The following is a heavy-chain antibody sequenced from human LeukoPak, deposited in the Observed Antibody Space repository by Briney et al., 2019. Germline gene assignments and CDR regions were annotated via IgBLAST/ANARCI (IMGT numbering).Heavy chain of an antibody. CDR2: INSDGTTI. J-gene: IGHJ3*02. Sequence: RGGSLRLACAASGFTFSDYWMHWVRHAPGKGLVWVSRINSDGTTINYADSVKGRFSISRDNAKNTLYLQMNSLRAEDMAVYYCAREEITVTDAFDIWGQGTMVTVSS. CDR1: GFTFSDYW. D-gene: IGHD4-17*01. CDR3: AREEITVTDAFDI. V-gene: IGHV3-74*01.